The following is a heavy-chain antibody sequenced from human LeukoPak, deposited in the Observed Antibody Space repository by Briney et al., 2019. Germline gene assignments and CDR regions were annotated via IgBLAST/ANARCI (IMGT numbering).Heavy chain of an antibody. CDR2: IGSTGTTI. D-gene: IGHD3-10*01. CDR1: GFIFSDSY. CDR3: ARVPMVRGAPFDY. Sequence: PGGSLRLSCAASGFIFSDSYLTWIRQAPGKGLECISYIGSTGTTIHYADSVRGRFTISRDNAKNSLYLQMNSLRAEDTAVYYCARVPMVRGAPFDYWGQGTLVTVSS. J-gene: IGHJ4*02. V-gene: IGHV3-11*04.